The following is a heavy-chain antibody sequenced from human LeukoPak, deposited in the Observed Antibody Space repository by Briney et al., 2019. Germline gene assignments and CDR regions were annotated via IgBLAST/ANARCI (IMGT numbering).Heavy chain of an antibody. CDR1: GFTFGSYA. Sequence: GGSLRLSCAASGFTFGSYAMIWVRQAPGKGLEWVSAIGASSGTTYYTDSVKGRFTISKDYSKNTLYLQMNSLRADDTAVYYCARHLGGNSKGFDYWGQGTLVTVSS. J-gene: IGHJ4*02. CDR2: IGASSGTT. CDR3: ARHLGGNSKGFDY. V-gene: IGHV3-23*01. D-gene: IGHD4-23*01.